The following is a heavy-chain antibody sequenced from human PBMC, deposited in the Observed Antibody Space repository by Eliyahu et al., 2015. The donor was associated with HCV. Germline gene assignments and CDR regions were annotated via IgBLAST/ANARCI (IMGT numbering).Heavy chain of an antibody. Sequence: QVQLQESGPGLVKPSQTLSLTCTVSGGSISSGGYYWSWIRQHPGKGLEWIGYIYYSGSTYYNPSLKSRVTISVDTSKNQFSLKLSSVTAADTTVYYCARGLGIAAAGTSPHYYYGMDVWGQGTTVTVSS. CDR1: GGSISSGGYY. CDR3: ARGLGIAAAGTSPHYYYGMDV. CDR2: IYYSGST. V-gene: IGHV4-31*03. D-gene: IGHD6-13*01. J-gene: IGHJ6*02.